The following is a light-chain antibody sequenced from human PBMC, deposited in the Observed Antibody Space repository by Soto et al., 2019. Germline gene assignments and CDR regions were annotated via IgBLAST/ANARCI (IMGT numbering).Light chain of an antibody. CDR2: GTS. Sequence: EIVMTQSPVALSVSPGESAALSCRASQSVGRIFAWYQKRSGQAPRVLIYGTSTRATGDPARFSGSGSGTDFTLTISSLQSEDFAVYYCQQYNRWPYTFGQGTRLEIK. V-gene: IGKV3-15*01. CDR3: QQYNRWPYT. CDR1: QSVGRI. J-gene: IGKJ2*01.